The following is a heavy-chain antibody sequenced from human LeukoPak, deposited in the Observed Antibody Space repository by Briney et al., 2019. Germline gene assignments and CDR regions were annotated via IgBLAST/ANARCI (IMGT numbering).Heavy chain of an antibody. Sequence: GASVKVSCKASGYTFTGYYLHWVRQAPGQGLEWMGWINLNTGGTNYAQKFQGRVTMTRDTSISTAYMEVTRLRSDDTAVYYCARALVPAAQRLSSWGQGTLVTVS. V-gene: IGHV1-2*02. CDR3: ARALVPAAQRLSS. J-gene: IGHJ5*02. CDR1: GYTFTGYY. D-gene: IGHD2-2*01. CDR2: INLNTGGT.